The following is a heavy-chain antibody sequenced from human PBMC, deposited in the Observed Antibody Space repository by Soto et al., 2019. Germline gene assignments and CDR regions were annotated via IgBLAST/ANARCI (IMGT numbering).Heavy chain of an antibody. CDR3: GRVIAAAGHDAFDI. CDR2: IYYSGST. Sequence: SDTRSVAEGSGSSGGYYRSWIRQHPGKGLEWIGYIYYSGSTYYNPSLKSRVTISVDTSKNQFSLKLSSVTAADTGVHYCGRVIAAAGHDAFDIWGQRTMVTVSS. J-gene: IGHJ3*02. D-gene: IGHD6-13*01. V-gene: IGHV4-31*03. CDR1: EGSGSSGGYY.